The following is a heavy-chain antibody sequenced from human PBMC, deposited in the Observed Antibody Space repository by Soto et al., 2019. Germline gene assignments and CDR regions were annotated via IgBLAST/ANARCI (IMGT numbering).Heavy chain of an antibody. CDR2: INPSGGST. CDR1: GYTFTSYY. V-gene: IGHV1-46*03. CDR3: ARGGYYYDSSGYQAPIDY. Sequence: ASVKVSCKASGYTFTSYYMHWVRQAPGQGLEWMGIINPSGGSTSYAQKFQGRVTMTRDTSTSTVYMELSSLRSEDTAVYYCARGGYYYDSSGYQAPIDYWGQGTLVTVSS. J-gene: IGHJ4*02. D-gene: IGHD3-22*01.